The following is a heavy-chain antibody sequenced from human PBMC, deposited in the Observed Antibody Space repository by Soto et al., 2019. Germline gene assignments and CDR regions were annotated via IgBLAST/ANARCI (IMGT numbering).Heavy chain of an antibody. D-gene: IGHD2-15*01. J-gene: IGHJ5*02. CDR1: GDSIRNRNYY. CDR3: ARQCRGVTCHWFVP. Sequence: SETLSLTCTVSGDSIRNRNYYWGWIRQPPGKGLEWIVSRDDDESTYYNPSLKSRVTISVDTSKNQFSLTLTSVTAADTAVYYCARQCRGVTCHWFVPWGQGTLVTVSS. V-gene: IGHV4-39*01. CDR2: RDDDEST.